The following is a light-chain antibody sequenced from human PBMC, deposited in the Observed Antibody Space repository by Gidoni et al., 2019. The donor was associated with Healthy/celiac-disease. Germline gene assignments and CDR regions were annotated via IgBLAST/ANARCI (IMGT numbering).Light chain of an antibody. CDR1: QSVSSY. J-gene: IGKJ3*01. CDR2: DAS. V-gene: IGKV3-11*01. Sequence: EIVFTQSPATLSLSPGERATLSCRASQSVSSYLAWYQQKPGQAPRLLIYDASNRATGIPARFSGSGSGTDFTLTISSLEPEDFAVYYLQQRSNWPVTFGPGTKVDIK. CDR3: QQRSNWPVT.